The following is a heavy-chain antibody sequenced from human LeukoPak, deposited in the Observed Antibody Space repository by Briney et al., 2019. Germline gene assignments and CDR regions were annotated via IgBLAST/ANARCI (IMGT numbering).Heavy chain of an antibody. CDR2: IIPIFGTA. Sequence: ASVKVSCKASGGTFSSYAISWVRQAPGQGLEWMGGIIPIFGTANYAQKFQGRVTITTDESTSTAYMELSSLRSEGTAVYYCARARLAARPSYYYHYMDVWGKGTTVTVSS. J-gene: IGHJ6*03. D-gene: IGHD6-6*01. V-gene: IGHV1-69*05. CDR1: GGTFSSYA. CDR3: ARARLAARPSYYYHYMDV.